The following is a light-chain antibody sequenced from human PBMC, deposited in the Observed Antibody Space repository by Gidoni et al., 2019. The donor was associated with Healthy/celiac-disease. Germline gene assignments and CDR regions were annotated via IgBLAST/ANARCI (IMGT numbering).Light chain of an antibody. V-gene: IGKV3-11*01. Sequence: EIVFTQSPATLSLSPGERVTLPCRASQNVINYLAWYQQKPGQAPRLLIYDTFNRATGIPARFSGSGSGTDFTLTISSLEPEDFAVYFCQQRSTWPLSFGGGTKVEIK. CDR1: QNVINY. CDR3: QQRSTWPLS. J-gene: IGKJ4*01. CDR2: DTF.